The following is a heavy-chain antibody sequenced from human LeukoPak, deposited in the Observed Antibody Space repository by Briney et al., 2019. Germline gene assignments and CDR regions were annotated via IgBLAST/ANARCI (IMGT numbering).Heavy chain of an antibody. Sequence: GASVKVSCKASGGTFSSYAISWVRQAPGQGLEWMGRIIPILGIANYAQKFQGRVTITADKSTSTAYMELSSLRSEDTAVYYCASLKGWSGYYNWFDPWGQGTLVTVSS. CDR3: ASLKGWSGYYNWFDP. D-gene: IGHD3-3*01. CDR2: IIPILGIA. J-gene: IGHJ5*02. V-gene: IGHV1-69*04. CDR1: GGTFSSYA.